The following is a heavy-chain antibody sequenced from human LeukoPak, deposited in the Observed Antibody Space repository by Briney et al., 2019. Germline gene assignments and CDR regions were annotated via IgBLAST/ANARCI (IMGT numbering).Heavy chain of an antibody. J-gene: IGHJ6*03. CDR2: IYSGGST. CDR3: TRAVAPAVIDYNYYYYMDV. V-gene: IGHV3-66*01. Sequence: EGSLRLSCSASGFTVSSNYISWVRQAPGKGLEWVSVIYSGGSTYYADSVKGRFTISRDNSKNTLYLQMNSLRAEDTAVYYCTRAVAPAVIDYNYYYYMDVWGKGTTVTVSS. CDR1: GFTVSSNY. D-gene: IGHD2-2*01.